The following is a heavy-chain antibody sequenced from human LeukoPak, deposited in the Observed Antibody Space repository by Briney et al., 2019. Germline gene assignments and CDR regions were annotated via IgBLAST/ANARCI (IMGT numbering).Heavy chain of an antibody. CDR3: AKDRFPEGRQRPLTFDS. CDR2: INPNSGGT. J-gene: IGHJ4*02. D-gene: IGHD2-15*01. V-gene: IGHV1-2*02. Sequence: ASVKVSCKASGYTFTGYYMHWVRQAPGQGLEWMGWINPNSGGTNYAQKLQGRVTMTTDTSTSTAYMELNNLRAEDTALYYCAKDRFPEGRQRPLTFDSWGQGTLVTASS. CDR1: GYTFTGYY.